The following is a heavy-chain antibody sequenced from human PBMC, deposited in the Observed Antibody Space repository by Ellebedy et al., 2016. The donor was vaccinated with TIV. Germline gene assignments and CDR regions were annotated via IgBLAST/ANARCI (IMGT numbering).Heavy chain of an antibody. Sequence: SVKVSXKASRGTLINHVISWVRQAPGQGLEWMGGIIPIFGSPHYAQKFQGRVTISADESTSTPYMELSSLTAEDTAVYYCARGLQRNYYYGMDVWGQGTTVTVSS. CDR3: ARGLQRNYYYGMDV. D-gene: IGHD5-18*01. CDR2: IIPIFGSP. J-gene: IGHJ6*02. CDR1: RGTLINHV. V-gene: IGHV1-69*13.